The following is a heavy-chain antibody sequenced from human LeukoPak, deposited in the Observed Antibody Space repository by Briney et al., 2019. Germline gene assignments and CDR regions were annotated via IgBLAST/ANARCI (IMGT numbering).Heavy chain of an antibody. CDR1: GGSLSGHY. V-gene: IGHV4-59*11. CDR2: VSYTART. D-gene: IGHD3-22*01. Sequence: SETLSLTCTVSGGSLSGHYWSWIRQPPGKRLEWIGYVSYTARTKYNPSLQSRVTISIDTSKSQFSLKLPSVTSADTAVYSCARLLDNDISGDPDTFDVWGQGTTVIVSS. CDR3: ARLLDNDISGDPDTFDV. J-gene: IGHJ3*01.